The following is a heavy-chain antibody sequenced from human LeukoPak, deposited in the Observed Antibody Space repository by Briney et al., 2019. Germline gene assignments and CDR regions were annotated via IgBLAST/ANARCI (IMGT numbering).Heavy chain of an antibody. V-gene: IGHV3-23*01. CDR1: GFTFSSYA. D-gene: IGHD6-19*01. Sequence: GGSLRLSCAASGFTFSSYAMSWVRQAPGKGLEWVSVISGGGVSTYYADSVKGRFTVSRDNSKHTLYLQMNGLRAEDTALYYCAKSSDVGYSNGWYNGLDIWGQGTPVTVSS. CDR2: ISGGGVST. J-gene: IGHJ3*02. CDR3: AKSSDVGYSNGWYNGLDI.